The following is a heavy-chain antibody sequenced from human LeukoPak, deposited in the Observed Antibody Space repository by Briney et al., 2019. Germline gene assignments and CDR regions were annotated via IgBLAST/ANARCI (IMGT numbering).Heavy chain of an antibody. J-gene: IGHJ4*01. Sequence: GGSLRLSCAASGFTFDDYAMHWVRQTPGKRLEWVSLISGDGGSPEYTDSVKGRFTISRDNSNNSLYLQMNSLRTEDTALYFCARDRRCTNSNCYGPFDYWGHGALVTVSP. D-gene: IGHD2-8*01. CDR3: ARDRRCTNSNCYGPFDY. V-gene: IGHV3-43*02. CDR2: ISGDGGSP. CDR1: GFTFDDYA.